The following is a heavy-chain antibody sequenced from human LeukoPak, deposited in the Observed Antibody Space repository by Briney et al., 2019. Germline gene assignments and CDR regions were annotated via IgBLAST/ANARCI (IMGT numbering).Heavy chain of an antibody. CDR2: IYPDDSEI. V-gene: IGHV5-51*01. Sequence: GESLKISCNTSGYTFERYWIAWVRQMPGKGLEWMGFIYPDDSEIRYSPSFQGQVTISADKSINTAYLQWNSLKASDTAMYYCARLWWGRSWTQGYFDYWGQGTLVTVSS. D-gene: IGHD6-13*01. J-gene: IGHJ4*02. CDR1: GYTFERYW. CDR3: ARLWWGRSWTQGYFDY.